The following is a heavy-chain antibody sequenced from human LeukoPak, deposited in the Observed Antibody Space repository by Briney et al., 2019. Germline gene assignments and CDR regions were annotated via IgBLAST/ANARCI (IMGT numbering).Heavy chain of an antibody. V-gene: IGHV3-7*01. J-gene: IGHJ4*02. CDR3: ARAEIPYDFWGGYFDY. Sequence: GGSLRLSCAASGFTFSSYAITWARQAPGKGLEWVASINHNGNVNYYVDSVKGRFTISRDNAKNSLYLQMNSLRAEDTAVYYCARAEIPYDFWGGYFDYWGQGTLVTVSS. CDR2: INHNGNVN. D-gene: IGHD3-3*01. CDR1: GFTFSSYA.